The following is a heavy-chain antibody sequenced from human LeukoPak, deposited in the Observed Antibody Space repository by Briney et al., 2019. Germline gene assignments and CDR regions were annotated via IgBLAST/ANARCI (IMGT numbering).Heavy chain of an antibody. CDR3: ARDIVVVVAATFRYYYYYGMDV. V-gene: IGHV1-46*01. Sequence: ASVKVSCKASGYTFTSYYMHWVRQAPGQGLEWMGIINPSGGSTSYAQKFQGRVTMTRDTSTSTVYMELSSLRSEDTAVYYCARDIVVVVAATFRYYYYYGMDVWGQGTTVTVSS. CDR2: INPSGGST. J-gene: IGHJ6*02. CDR1: GYTFTSYY. D-gene: IGHD2-15*01.